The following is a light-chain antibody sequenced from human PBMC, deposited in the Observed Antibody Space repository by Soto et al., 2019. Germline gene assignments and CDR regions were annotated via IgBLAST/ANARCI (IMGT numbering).Light chain of an antibody. CDR3: QQRDNWRIT. J-gene: IGKJ5*01. Sequence: EIVLTQSPATLSLSPGERATLSCRASQTISNYLLAWYQQKPGQAPRLLIYDTSTRATGIPARFSGSGSGTDFSLTISSLETEDFAVYYCQQRDNWRITFGQGTRLDIK. CDR1: QTISNY. V-gene: IGKV3-11*01. CDR2: DTS.